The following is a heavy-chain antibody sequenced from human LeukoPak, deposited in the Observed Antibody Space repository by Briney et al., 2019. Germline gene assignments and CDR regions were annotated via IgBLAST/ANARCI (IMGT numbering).Heavy chain of an antibody. CDR3: AELNDRINWFDP. J-gene: IGHJ5*02. Sequence: GGSLRLSCATSGFSFSDYWMYWVRQAPGKGLVWISNINEYGTTAYADSVKGRFTVSTDKSKKTLYLQMNRLRVQDTAIYYCAELNDRINWFDPWGQGALVIVSS. CDR1: GFSFSDYW. D-gene: IGHD1-1*01. CDR2: INEYGTT. V-gene: IGHV3-74*01.